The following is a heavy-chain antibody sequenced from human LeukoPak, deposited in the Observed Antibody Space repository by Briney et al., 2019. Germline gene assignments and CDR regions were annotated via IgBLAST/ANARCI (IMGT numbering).Heavy chain of an antibody. CDR3: ARGVGYYDSSGYYGDAFDI. D-gene: IGHD3-22*01. CDR1: GGSISSYY. CDR2: IYYSGST. J-gene: IGHJ3*02. V-gene: IGHV4-59*01. Sequence: SETLSLTCTVSGGSISSYYWSWIRQPPGKGLEWIGYIYYSGSTNYNPSLKSRVTISVDTSKNQFSLKLSSVTAADTAVYYCARGVGYYDSSGYYGDAFDIWAQGTMVTVSS.